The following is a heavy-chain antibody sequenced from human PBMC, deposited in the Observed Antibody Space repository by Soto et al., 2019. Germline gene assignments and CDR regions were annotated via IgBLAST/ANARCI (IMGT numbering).Heavy chain of an antibody. J-gene: IGHJ3*01. V-gene: IGHV3-48*01. D-gene: IGHD3-22*01. CDR1: GFTFSSYS. Sequence: GGSLRLSCAASGFTFSSYSMHWVRQAPGKGLEWVSYIGIGSSTKYYADSVKGRFTISRDNAKNSLYLQMNSLRAEDTAVYYCARDQLYYNDISGRPLNAFDVWGQGTMVTVSS. CDR3: ARDQLYYNDISGRPLNAFDV. CDR2: IGIGSSTK.